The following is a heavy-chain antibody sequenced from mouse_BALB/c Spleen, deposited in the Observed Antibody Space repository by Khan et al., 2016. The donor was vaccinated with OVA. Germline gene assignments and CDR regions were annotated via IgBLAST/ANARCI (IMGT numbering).Heavy chain of an antibody. Sequence: DVKLQESGAELVRPGALVKLSCKASGSNIKDYYMLWVKQRPEQGLEWIGWIDPENGNTIYDPKFQAKASITADTSSNTAYLQLSSLTSEDTAVYYCARRGDGNYWFAYWGQGTLVTVSA. CDR3: ARRGDGNYWFAY. CDR2: IDPENGNT. D-gene: IGHD2-1*01. V-gene: IGHV14-1*02. CDR1: GSNIKDYY. J-gene: IGHJ3*01.